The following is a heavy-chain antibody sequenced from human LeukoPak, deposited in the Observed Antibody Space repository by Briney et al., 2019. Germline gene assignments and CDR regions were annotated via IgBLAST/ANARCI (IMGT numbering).Heavy chain of an antibody. D-gene: IGHD1-1*01. CDR2: IYTSGST. Sequence: SETLSLTCTVSGGSISSYYWSWIRQPAGKGLEWIGRIYTSGSTNYNPSLKSRVTMSVDTSKNQFSLKLSSVTAADTAVYYCASGTPNGRYYYYMDVWGKGTTVTVSS. CDR1: GGSISSYY. J-gene: IGHJ6*03. V-gene: IGHV4-4*07. CDR3: ASGTPNGRYYYYMDV.